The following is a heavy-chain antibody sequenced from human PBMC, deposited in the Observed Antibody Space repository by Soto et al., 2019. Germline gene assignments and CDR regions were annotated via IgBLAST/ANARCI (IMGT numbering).Heavy chain of an antibody. Sequence: ASVKVSCKASGYTFTDYGISWARQAPGEGLEWMGSISAYNGNTNYPQNLQGRVTMTTDTSTSTAYMELRSLRSDDTAVYYCARDRSSRDYGDYELSYWGQGTRVTVSS. CDR1: GYTFTDYG. CDR3: ARDRSSRDYGDYELSY. V-gene: IGHV1-18*01. CDR2: ISAYNGNT. D-gene: IGHD4-17*01. J-gene: IGHJ4*02.